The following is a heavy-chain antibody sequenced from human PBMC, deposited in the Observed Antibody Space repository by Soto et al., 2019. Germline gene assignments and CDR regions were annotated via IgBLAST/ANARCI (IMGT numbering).Heavy chain of an antibody. CDR1: GFTFGSYA. CDR2: ISGSGGST. J-gene: IGHJ4*02. D-gene: IGHD3-16*02. V-gene: IGHV3-23*01. Sequence: EVQLLESGGGLVQPGGSLRLSCAASGFTFGSYAMSWVRQAPGKGLEWVSAISGSGGSTYYADSVKGRFTISRDNSKNTLYLQMNSLRAEDTAVYYCAKDYPGDHIWGSYRKAYSDYWGQGPLVTVSS. CDR3: AKDYPGDHIWGSYRKAYSDY.